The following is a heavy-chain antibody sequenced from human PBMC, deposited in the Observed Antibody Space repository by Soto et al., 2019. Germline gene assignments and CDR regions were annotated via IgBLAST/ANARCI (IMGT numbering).Heavy chain of an antibody. CDR2: INHSGST. CDR3: ARGRQVVVITDYYYYGMDV. Sequence: SETLSLTCAVYGGSFSGYYWSWIRQPPGKGPEWIGEINHSGSTNYNPSLKSRVTISVDTSKNQFSLKLSSVTAADTAVYYCARGRQVVVITDYYYYGMDVWGQGTTVTVSS. V-gene: IGHV4-34*01. J-gene: IGHJ6*02. CDR1: GGSFSGYY. D-gene: IGHD3-22*01.